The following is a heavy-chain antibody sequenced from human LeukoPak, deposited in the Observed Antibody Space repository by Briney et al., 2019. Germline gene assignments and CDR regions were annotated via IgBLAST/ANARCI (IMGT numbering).Heavy chain of an antibody. D-gene: IGHD3-3*01. V-gene: IGHV3-48*02. CDR2: ISSSSSTI. J-gene: IGHJ4*02. CDR1: GFTFSSYS. CDR3: ARTLIGYDFWSGVDY. Sequence: GGSLRLSCAASGFTFSSYSMNWVRQAPGKGLEWVSYISSSSSTIYYADSVKGRFTISRDNAKNSLYLQMNSLRDEDTAVYYCARTLIGYDFWSGVDYWGQGTLVTVSS.